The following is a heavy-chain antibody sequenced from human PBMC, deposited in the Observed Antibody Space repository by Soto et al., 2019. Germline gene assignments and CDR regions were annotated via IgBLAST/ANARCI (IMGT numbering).Heavy chain of an antibody. CDR3: ARGMGRYFDI. V-gene: IGHV4-4*07. CDR1: VDSIGNFY. CDR2: LSASGRT. D-gene: IGHD2-8*01. J-gene: IGHJ2*01. Sequence: ETLSLTCAISVDSIGNFYWSWIRQPAGKGLESLGRLSASGRTNYSPSLQSRVTMSLDRSKNRFSLRLTSVSAADTAVYFCARGMGRYFDIWGRGTLVTVSS.